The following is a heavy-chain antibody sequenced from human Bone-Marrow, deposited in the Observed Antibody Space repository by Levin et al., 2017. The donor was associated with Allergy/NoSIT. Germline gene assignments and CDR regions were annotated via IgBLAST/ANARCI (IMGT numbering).Heavy chain of an antibody. Sequence: GASVKVSCKASGYTFTGYAMNWVRQAPGQGLEWMGWFNTNTGNPTYAQAFTGRFVFSFDTSVSTAYLQISSLKAEDTAVYYCTRGRQGGQRSALYYMDVWGKGTTVTVS. CDR1: GYTFTGYA. D-gene: IGHD5-12*01. J-gene: IGHJ6*03. CDR2: FNTNTGNP. V-gene: IGHV7-4-1*02. CDR3: TRGRQGGQRSALYYMDV.